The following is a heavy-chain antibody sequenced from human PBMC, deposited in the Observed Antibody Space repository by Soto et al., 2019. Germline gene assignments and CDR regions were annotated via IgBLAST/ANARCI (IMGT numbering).Heavy chain of an antibody. CDR3: AKDTDYYGSGMGGMDV. CDR1: GFTFSSYG. CDR2: ISYDGSNK. V-gene: IGHV3-30*18. Sequence: QVQLVESGGGVVQPGRSLRLSCAASGFTFSSYGMHWVRQAPGKGLEWVAVISYDGSNKYYADSVKGRFTISRDNSKNTLYLQMNSLRAEDTAVYYCAKDTDYYGSGMGGMDVWGQGITVTVSS. J-gene: IGHJ6*02. D-gene: IGHD3-10*01.